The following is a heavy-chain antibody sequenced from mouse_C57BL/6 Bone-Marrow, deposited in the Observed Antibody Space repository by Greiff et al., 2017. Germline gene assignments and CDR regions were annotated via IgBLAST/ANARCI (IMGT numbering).Heavy chain of an antibody. CDR1: GYTFTSYW. Sequence: QVQLQQPGAELVMPGASVKLSCKASGYTFTSYWMHWVKQRPGQGLEWIGEIDPSDSYTNYNQKFKGKSTLTVDKSSSTAYMQLSSLTSEDSAVYYCAREGLGIMTCDYWGQGTTLTVSS. D-gene: IGHD2-4*01. J-gene: IGHJ2*01. CDR3: AREGLGIMTCDY. V-gene: IGHV1-69*01. CDR2: IDPSDSYT.